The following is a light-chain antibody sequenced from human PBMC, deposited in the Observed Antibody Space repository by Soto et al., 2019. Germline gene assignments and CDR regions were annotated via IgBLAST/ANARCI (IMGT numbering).Light chain of an antibody. Sequence: QSVLTQPPSASGTPGQRVTISCSGSRSNIGTNTVTWYQQLPGMAPKLLIHSNNQRPSGIPDRFSGPKSGPSASLAISGLQSEDEADYFCAAWDVSFVVFGGGTKVTVL. V-gene: IGLV1-44*01. J-gene: IGLJ2*01. CDR2: SNN. CDR1: RSNIGTNT. CDR3: AAWDVSFVV.